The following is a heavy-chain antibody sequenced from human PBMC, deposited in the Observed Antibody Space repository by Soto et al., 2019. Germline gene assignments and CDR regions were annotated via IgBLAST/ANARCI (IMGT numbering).Heavy chain of an antibody. Sequence: PGGSLRLSCVSSGFSFSTYGMHWVRQAPGKGLEWVALISYDASNKYYAVSVKGRFTISRDDSKNMLYLQMNSLRAEDTAVYYCAKDGVRFLEWFFPVNHYYYMDVWGKGSTVTVSS. CDR3: AKDGVRFLEWFFPVNHYYYMDV. D-gene: IGHD3-3*01. J-gene: IGHJ6*03. CDR2: ISYDASNK. CDR1: GFSFSTYG. V-gene: IGHV3-30*18.